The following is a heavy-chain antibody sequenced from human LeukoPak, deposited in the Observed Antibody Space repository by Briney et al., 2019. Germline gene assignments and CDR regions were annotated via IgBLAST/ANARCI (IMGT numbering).Heavy chain of an antibody. J-gene: IGHJ4*02. CDR1: GFTFSSYS. CDR3: ARAGCSGGSCYSYYFDY. D-gene: IGHD2-15*01. Sequence: PGGSLRLSCAAYGFTFSSYSMNWVRQAPGKGLEWVSSISSSSSYIYYADSVKGRFTITRDNAKNSLYLQMNSLRVEDTAVYYCARAGCSGGSCYSYYFDYWGQGTLVTVSS. CDR2: ISSSSSYI. V-gene: IGHV3-21*01.